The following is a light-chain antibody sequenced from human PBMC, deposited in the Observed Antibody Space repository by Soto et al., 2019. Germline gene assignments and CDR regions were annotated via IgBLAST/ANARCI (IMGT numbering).Light chain of an antibody. V-gene: IGKV3-11*01. J-gene: IGKJ5*01. CDR3: QVRTNWSIA. Sequence: EIVLTQSPATLSLSPGERATLSCRASQSVSSYLAWHQQKPGQAPRLLIYDASNRATGIPARFSGTGSGTDFTLTINNLEPEDFAVYYCQVRTNWSIAFGRGTRLEIK. CDR1: QSVSSY. CDR2: DAS.